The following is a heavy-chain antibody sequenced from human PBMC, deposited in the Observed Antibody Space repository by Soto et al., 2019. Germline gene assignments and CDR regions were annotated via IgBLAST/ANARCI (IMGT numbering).Heavy chain of an antibody. CDR3: ARGEGIAAAGDSFDP. J-gene: IGHJ5*02. CDR2: INPNSGGT. D-gene: IGHD6-13*01. CDR1: GYTFTGYY. Sequence: ASVKVSCKASGYTFTGYYMHWVRQAPGQGLEWMGWINPNSGGTNYAQKFQGRVTMTRDTSISTAYMELSRLRSDDTAVYYCARGEGIAAAGDSFDPWGQGTLVAVPS. V-gene: IGHV1-2*02.